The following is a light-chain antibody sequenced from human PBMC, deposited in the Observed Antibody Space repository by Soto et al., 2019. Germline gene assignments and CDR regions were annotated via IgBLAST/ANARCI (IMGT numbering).Light chain of an antibody. CDR1: QSVSSN. J-gene: IGKJ1*01. V-gene: IGKV3-15*01. Sequence: EIVMTQSPATLSVSPGERATLSCRASQSVSSNLAWYQQKPGQAPRLLIYGASTRATGILARFSGSGSGTEFTLTISSLQSEDFALYYCQQYNNWPPRGTFGQGTKVEIK. CDR3: QQYNNWPPRGT. CDR2: GAS.